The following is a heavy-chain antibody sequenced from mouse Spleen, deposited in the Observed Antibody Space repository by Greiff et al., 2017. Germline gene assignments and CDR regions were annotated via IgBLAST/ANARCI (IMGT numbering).Heavy chain of an antibody. CDR3: ARTGYYAVDY. V-gene: IGHV1-42*01. CDR2: INPSTGAA. CDR1: GYSFTAYH. J-gene: IGHJ4*01. D-gene: IGHD4-1*01. Sequence: VQLQQSGPELVKPGASVKISCKASGYSFTAYHINWVRQSPEKNLEWIGEINPSTGAATYNQKFKAKATLTVDKSSSTAYMQVKSLTSEDSAVYYCARTGYYAVDYWGQGTSVTVSS.